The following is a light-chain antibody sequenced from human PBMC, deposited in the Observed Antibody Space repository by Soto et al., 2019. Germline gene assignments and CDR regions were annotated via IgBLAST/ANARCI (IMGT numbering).Light chain of an antibody. CDR2: GAS. CDR3: QQYINWPRT. J-gene: IGKJ1*01. CDR1: QSVSSSY. V-gene: IGKV3-20*01. Sequence: EIVLTQSPGTLSLSPGERVTLSCRASQSVSSSYLAWYQQKPGQAPRLLIYGASSRATGIPDRFSGSGSGTDFTLTISRLEPEDFAVYYCQQYINWPRTFGQGTKVDIK.